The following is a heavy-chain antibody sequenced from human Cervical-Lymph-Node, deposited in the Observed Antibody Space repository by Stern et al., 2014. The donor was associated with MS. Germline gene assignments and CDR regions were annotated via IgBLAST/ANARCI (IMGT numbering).Heavy chain of an antibody. D-gene: IGHD3-22*01. CDR3: AKSTYYYDSSGYLILGAFDI. CDR2: ISDDGSNK. V-gene: IGHV3-30*18. Sequence: QVQLVQSGGGVVQPGRSLRLSCAASGFTFSSYGMDWVRQAPGKGLEWVAVISDDGSNKYYADSVKGRFTISRDNSKNTLYLQMNSLRAEDTAVYYCAKSTYYYDSSGYLILGAFDIWGQGTMVTVSS. CDR1: GFTFSSYG. J-gene: IGHJ3*02.